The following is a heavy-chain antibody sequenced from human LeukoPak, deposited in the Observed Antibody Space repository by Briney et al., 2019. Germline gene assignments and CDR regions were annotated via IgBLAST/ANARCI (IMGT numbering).Heavy chain of an antibody. J-gene: IGHJ4*02. CDR1: DDSISNSSYY. CDR2: MYSSGST. Sequence: SETLSLTCTVSDDSISNSSYYWGWIRQPPGKGLEWIGSMYSSGSTYYNPSLKSRVTTSVDTSKNQFSLKLSSVTAADTAVYYCARDQRTAGFDYWGQGTLVTVSS. V-gene: IGHV4-39*07. D-gene: IGHD6-19*01. CDR3: ARDQRTAGFDY.